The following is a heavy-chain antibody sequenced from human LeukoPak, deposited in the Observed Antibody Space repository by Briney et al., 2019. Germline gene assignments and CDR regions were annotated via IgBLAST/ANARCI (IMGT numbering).Heavy chain of an antibody. CDR2: MSPNSGNT. CDR1: GYTFTSYD. D-gene: IGHD7-27*01. V-gene: IGHV1-8*01. CDR3: TRGPPNWGYDY. J-gene: IGHJ4*02. Sequence: ASVKVSCKASGYTFTSYDINWVRQATGQGLEWMGWMSPNSGNTGYAQKFQGRVTMTRSTSMSTAYMELSSLKSEDTAVYYCTRGPPNWGYDYWGQGTLVTVSS.